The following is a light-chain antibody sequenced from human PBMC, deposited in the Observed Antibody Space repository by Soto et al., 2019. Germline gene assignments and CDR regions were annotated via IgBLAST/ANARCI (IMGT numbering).Light chain of an antibody. CDR3: QQYNSYSSWT. J-gene: IGKJ1*01. CDR2: KAS. V-gene: IGKV1-5*03. Sequence: DIQMTQSPSTLSASVGDRVTITCRASQSIRSWLAWYQQKPGKAPKLLIYKASSLESGVPSRFSGSGSGTEFTLTISSLQPDDFTTYYCQQYNSYSSWTVGQGTKVDIK. CDR1: QSIRSW.